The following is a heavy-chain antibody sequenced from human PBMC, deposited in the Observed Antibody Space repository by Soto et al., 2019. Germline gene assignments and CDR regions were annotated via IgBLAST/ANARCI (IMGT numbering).Heavy chain of an antibody. D-gene: IGHD1-26*01. V-gene: IGHV3-30*04. CDR3: ARSRNSAVADSFDF. J-gene: IGHJ4*02. CDR1: GFTFRNYA. CDR2: ISRDGSHK. Sequence: GGSLRLACAASGFTFRNYAIHWVRQAPGKGLEWVAVISRDGSHKYYLGSVKGRFTISRDNSKDTVNLLMNSLRDDDSAMYYCARSRNSAVADSFDFWGQGTLVTVSS.